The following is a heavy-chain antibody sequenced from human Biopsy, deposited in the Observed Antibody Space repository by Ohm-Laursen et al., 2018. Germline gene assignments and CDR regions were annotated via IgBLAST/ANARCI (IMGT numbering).Heavy chain of an antibody. Sequence: TLSLTCAVSGVSITAYYWSWIRQPPGKGLECIGNIHHSGSTNYNPSLKSRLTISVDTSKNQFSLKLSSVTAADTAVYYCARMDCSGGSCHYYSYGMDVWGQGTTVTVSS. CDR1: GVSITAYY. CDR2: IHHSGST. CDR3: ARMDCSGGSCHYYSYGMDV. V-gene: IGHV4-4*09. D-gene: IGHD2-15*01. J-gene: IGHJ6*02.